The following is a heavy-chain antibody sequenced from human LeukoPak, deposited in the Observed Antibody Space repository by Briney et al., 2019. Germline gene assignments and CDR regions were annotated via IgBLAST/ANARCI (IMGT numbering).Heavy chain of an antibody. V-gene: IGHV4-31*03. J-gene: IGHJ4*02. CDR1: GGSISSGGYY. CDR3: ARTPSRTLIAAAGTDFDF. CDR2: IYYSGST. Sequence: PSETLSLTCTVSGGSISSGGYYWSWIRQHPGKGLEWIGYIYYSGSTYYNPSLKSRVTISVDTSKNQFSLKLSSVTAADTAVYYCARTPSRTLIAAAGTDFDFWGQGTLVTVSS. D-gene: IGHD6-13*01.